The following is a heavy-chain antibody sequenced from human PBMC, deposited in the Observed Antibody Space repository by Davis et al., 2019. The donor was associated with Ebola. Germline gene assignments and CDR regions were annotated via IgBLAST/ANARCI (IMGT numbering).Heavy chain of an antibody. V-gene: IGHV4-59*08. J-gene: IGHJ3*02. CDR1: GGSISSYY. CDR3: ARRKYYYDSSGYSVGAFDI. D-gene: IGHD3-22*01. Sequence: SEPLSLTCTVSGGSISSYYWSWIRQPPGKGLEWIGYIYYSGNTNYNPSLKSRVTISVDTSKNQFSLKLSSVTAADTAVYYCARRKYYYDSSGYSVGAFDIWGQGTMVTVSS. CDR2: IYYSGNT.